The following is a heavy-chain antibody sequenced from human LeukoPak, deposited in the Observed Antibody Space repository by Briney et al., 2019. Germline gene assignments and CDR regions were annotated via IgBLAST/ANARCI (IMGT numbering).Heavy chain of an antibody. J-gene: IGHJ5*02. D-gene: IGHD3-22*01. CDR1: GGSISRSSYY. CDR3: ARHEHYYDSSGYYH. CDR2: IYHSGST. V-gene: IGHV4-39*01. Sequence: SETLSLTCTVSGGSISRSSYYWGWTRQPPGKGLEWFGSIYHSGSTYYNPSLKSRVTISIDTSKNQFSLKLSSVTAADTAVYYCARHEHYYDSSGYYHWGQGTLVTVSS.